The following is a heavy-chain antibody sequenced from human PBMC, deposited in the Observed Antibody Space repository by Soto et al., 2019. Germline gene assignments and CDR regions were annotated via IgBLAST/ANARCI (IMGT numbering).Heavy chain of an antibody. CDR3: VRWGTTGGLDV. V-gene: IGHV3-33*05. CDR1: GFTFRSYV. D-gene: IGHD3-16*01. J-gene: IGHJ4*02. CDR2: TSYDGSNN. Sequence: QVQLVESGGGVVQPGTSLRLSCVGSGFTFRSYVIHWVHQAPGKGLEWVALTSYDGSNNFYGDSVKGRFTISRHNSRNTVELQMNSLRFEDTALYYCVRWGTTGGLDVWGQGTLVSVSS.